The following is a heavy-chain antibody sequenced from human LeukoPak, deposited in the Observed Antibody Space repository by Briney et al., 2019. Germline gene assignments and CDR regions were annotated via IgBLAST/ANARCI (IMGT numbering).Heavy chain of an antibody. CDR2: INHGGST. D-gene: IGHD3-16*01. CDR3: ARGRPDYGY. V-gene: IGHV4-34*01. Sequence: SETLSLTCAVSGGSFSDYYWSWIRQPPGKGLEWIGEINHGGSTNYNPSLKSRVTISVDTSKNQFSLKLSSVTAADTAVYYCARGRPDYGYWGQGTLVTVSS. CDR1: GGSFSDYY. J-gene: IGHJ4*02.